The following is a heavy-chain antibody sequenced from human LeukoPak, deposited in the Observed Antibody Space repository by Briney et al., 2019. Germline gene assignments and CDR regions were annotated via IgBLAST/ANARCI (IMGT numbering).Heavy chain of an antibody. V-gene: IGHV3-21*01. CDR3: ARGIGVSATGFDY. D-gene: IGHD2-15*01. Sequence: GSLRLSCAASGFTFSSFGMHWVRQAPGKGLEWVSSISSSSSYIYYADSVKGRFTISRDNAKNSLFLQMNSLRAEDTAVYYCARGIGVSATGFDYWGQGTLVTVSS. CDR2: ISSSSSYI. CDR1: GFTFSSFG. J-gene: IGHJ4*02.